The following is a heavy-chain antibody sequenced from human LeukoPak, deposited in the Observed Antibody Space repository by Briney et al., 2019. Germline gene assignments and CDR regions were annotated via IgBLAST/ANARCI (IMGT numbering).Heavy chain of an antibody. J-gene: IGHJ4*02. CDR3: ARSPEFPRRYYFDY. V-gene: IGHV1-18*01. CDR2: ISAYNGNT. CDR1: GYTFTSYG. D-gene: IGHD1-14*01. Sequence: ASVKVSCKASGYTFTSYGISWVRQAPGQGLEWMGWISAYNGNTNYAQKLQGRVTMTTDTSTSTAYMELRSLRSDDTAVYYRARSPEFPRRYYFDYWGQGTLVTVSS.